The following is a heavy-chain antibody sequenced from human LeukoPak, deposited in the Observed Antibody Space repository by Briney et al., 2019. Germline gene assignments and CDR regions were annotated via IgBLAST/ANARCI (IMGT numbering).Heavy chain of an antibody. CDR1: GFTFSSYG. D-gene: IGHD2-2*01. V-gene: IGHV3-30*03. J-gene: IGHJ3*02. CDR3: ARALSVVPAAMADAFDI. CDR2: ISYDGSNK. Sequence: PGRSLRLSCAASGFTFSSYGMHWVRQAPGKGLEWVAVISYDGSNKYYADSVKGRFTISRDNSKNTLYLQMNSLRAEDTAVYYCARALSVVPAAMADAFDIWGQGTMVTVSS.